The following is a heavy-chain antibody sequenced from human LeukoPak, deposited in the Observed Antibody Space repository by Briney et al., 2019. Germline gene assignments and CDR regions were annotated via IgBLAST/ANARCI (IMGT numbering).Heavy chain of an antibody. D-gene: IGHD2-2*01. J-gene: IGHJ3*02. CDR3: AREREPRVVPDAFDI. CDR2: INPNSGGT. V-gene: IGHV1-2*02. CDR1: GYTFTGYY. Sequence: ASVKVSCKASGYTFTGYYMHWVRRAPGQGLEWMGWINPNSGGTNYAQKFQGRVTMTRDTSISTAYMELSRLRSDDTAVYYCAREREPRVVPDAFDIWGQGTMVTVSS.